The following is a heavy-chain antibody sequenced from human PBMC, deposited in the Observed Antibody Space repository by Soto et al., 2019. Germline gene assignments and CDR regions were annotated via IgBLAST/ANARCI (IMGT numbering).Heavy chain of an antibody. J-gene: IGHJ6*03. Sequence: PSETLSLTCTVSSGSISSYVGTWIRQTPGKGLEWIGYISYGGSTYYNPSLKSRVTISLDTSKKQFSLKLSSVTAADTAVYYCARVFTMVRGGWESYYYYYMDVWGKGTTVTVPS. CDR3: ARVFTMVRGGWESYYYYYMDV. CDR1: SGSISSYV. CDR2: ISYGGST. V-gene: IGHV4-59*12. D-gene: IGHD3-10*01.